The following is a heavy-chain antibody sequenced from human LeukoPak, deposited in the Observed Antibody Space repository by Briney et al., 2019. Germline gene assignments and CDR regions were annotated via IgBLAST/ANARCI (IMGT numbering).Heavy chain of an antibody. CDR3: ARGSRGYSYG. D-gene: IGHD5-18*01. V-gene: IGHV4-34*01. Sequence: KSSETLSLTCAVYGGSFSGYCWSWIRKPPGKGLEWIGEINHSGSTNYNPSLKSRVTISVDTSKNQFSLKLSSVTAADTAVYYCARGSRGYSYGWGQGTLVTVSS. J-gene: IGHJ4*02. CDR2: INHSGST. CDR1: GGSFSGYC.